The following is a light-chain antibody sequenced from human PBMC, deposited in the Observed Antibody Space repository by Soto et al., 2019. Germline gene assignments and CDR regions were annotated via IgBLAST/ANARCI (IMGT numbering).Light chain of an antibody. CDR3: QQYGGSPPFT. CDR2: GAS. Sequence: VLTQSPGTLSLSPGERATISCRASQSISSSYLAWYQHKPGQAPRLLIYGASSWATGIPHRFSGSGSGTDFTLTFIRLEPEDCGMYYCQQYGGSPPFTFGQGTRLEIK. J-gene: IGKJ2*01. V-gene: IGKV3-20*01. CDR1: QSISSSY.